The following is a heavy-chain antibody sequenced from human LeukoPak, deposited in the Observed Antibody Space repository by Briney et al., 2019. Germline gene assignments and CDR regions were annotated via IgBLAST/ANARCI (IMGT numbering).Heavy chain of an antibody. CDR1: GYSFTSYC. V-gene: IGHV5-51*01. CDR2: IYPGDSGP. CDR3: GMSGDRVPLQDDVFDV. D-gene: IGHD1-26*01. J-gene: IGHJ3*01. Sequence: ESLKISCKVSGYSFTSYCIGWVRQMPGKGLEWMGIIYPGDSGPTYSPSFQGQVTISVDKSINTAYLQRSSLQASDTAMYYCGMSGDRVPLQDDVFDVWGQGTMVTVST.